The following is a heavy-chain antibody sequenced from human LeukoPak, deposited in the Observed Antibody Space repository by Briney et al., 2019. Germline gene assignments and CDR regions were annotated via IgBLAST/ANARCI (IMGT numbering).Heavy chain of an antibody. Sequence: GGSLRLSCAASGFTVSSNYMSWVRQAPGKGLEWVSVIYSGGSTYYADSVKGRFTIFRDNSKNTLYLQMNSLRAEDTAVYYCARDGSSGWYHNYWGQGTLVTVSS. J-gene: IGHJ4*02. CDR3: ARDGSSGWYHNY. CDR1: GFTVSSNY. CDR2: IYSGGST. D-gene: IGHD6-19*01. V-gene: IGHV3-53*01.